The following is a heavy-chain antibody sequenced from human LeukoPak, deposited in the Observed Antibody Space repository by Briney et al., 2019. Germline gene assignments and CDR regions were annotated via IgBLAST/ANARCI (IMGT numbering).Heavy chain of an antibody. CDR3: ASQLRYFDWSTHYFDY. Sequence: SETLSLTCTVSGGSVSSGGYYWSWIRQPPGKGLEWIGYIYYSGSTNYNPSLKSRVTISVDTSKNQFSLKLSSVTAADTAVYYCASQLRYFDWSTHYFDYWGQGTLVTVSS. V-gene: IGHV4-61*08. D-gene: IGHD3-9*01. CDR2: IYYSGST. J-gene: IGHJ4*02. CDR1: GGSVSSGGYY.